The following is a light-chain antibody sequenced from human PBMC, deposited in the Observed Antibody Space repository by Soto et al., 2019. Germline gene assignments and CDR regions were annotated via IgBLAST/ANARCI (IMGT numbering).Light chain of an antibody. CDR1: QSISSNF. Sequence: EIVLTQSPGTLSLSPGEGATLSCRPGQSISSNFLAWYQQKRGQAPRLLIHGASNRAPGIPARFSGSGSGTDFTLTISSLEPDDFAVYYRQQRSSWPRITFGQGTRLEIK. CDR2: GAS. CDR3: QQRSSWPRIT. V-gene: IGKV3-11*01. J-gene: IGKJ5*01.